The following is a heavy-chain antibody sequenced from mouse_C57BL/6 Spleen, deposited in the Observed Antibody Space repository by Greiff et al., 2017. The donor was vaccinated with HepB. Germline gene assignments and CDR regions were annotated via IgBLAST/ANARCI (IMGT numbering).Heavy chain of an antibody. Sequence: EVQLQESGPGLVKPSQSLSLTCSVTGYSITSGYYWNWIRQFPGNKLEWMGYISYDGSNNYNPSLKNRISITRDTSKNQFFLKLNSVTTEDTATYYCASAYYSNYEGFAYWGQGTLVTVSA. CDR1: GYSITSGYY. CDR2: ISYDGSN. CDR3: ASAYYSNYEGFAY. J-gene: IGHJ3*01. D-gene: IGHD2-5*01. V-gene: IGHV3-6*01.